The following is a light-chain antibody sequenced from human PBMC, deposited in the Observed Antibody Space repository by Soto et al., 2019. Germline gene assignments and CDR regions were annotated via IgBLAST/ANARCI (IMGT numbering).Light chain of an antibody. CDR1: SSDVGGYNY. CDR2: EVR. J-gene: IGLJ2*01. V-gene: IGLV2-14*01. Sequence: QSALTQPASVSGSPGQSITISCTGTSSDVGGYNYVSWYQQHPGKAPKLMIYEVRNRPSGVSSRFSGSKSGNTASLTISGLQAEDEADYYCSSYTSSSTLFGGGTKLTVL. CDR3: SSYTSSSTL.